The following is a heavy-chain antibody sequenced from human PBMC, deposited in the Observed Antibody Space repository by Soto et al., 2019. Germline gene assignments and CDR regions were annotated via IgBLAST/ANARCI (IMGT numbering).Heavy chain of an antibody. J-gene: IGHJ3*01. D-gene: IGHD3-22*01. V-gene: IGHV3-21*01. CDR3: ARGEQDYYDSSDQAVL. CDR1: GFTFSSYS. Sequence: GSLRLSCAASGFTFSSYSMNWVRQAPGKGLEWVSSISSSSSYIYCADSVKGRFTISRDNAKNSLYLQMNSLRAEDTAVYYCARGEQDYYDSSDQAVLWGQGTMVTVSS. CDR2: ISSSSSYI.